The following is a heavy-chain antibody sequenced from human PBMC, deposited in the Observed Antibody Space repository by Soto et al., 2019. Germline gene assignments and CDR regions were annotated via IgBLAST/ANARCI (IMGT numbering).Heavy chain of an antibody. CDR1: GGTFSSYA. CDR3: ARDLVADIVVVPAAGFYDP. D-gene: IGHD2-2*01. V-gene: IGHV1-69*13. Sequence: SVKVSCKASGGTFSSYAISWVRQAPGQGLEWMGGIIPIFGTANYAQKFQGRVTITADESTSTAYVELSSLRSEDTAVYYCARDLVADIVVVPAAGFYDPWGQGTLVTVSS. CDR2: IIPIFGTA. J-gene: IGHJ5*02.